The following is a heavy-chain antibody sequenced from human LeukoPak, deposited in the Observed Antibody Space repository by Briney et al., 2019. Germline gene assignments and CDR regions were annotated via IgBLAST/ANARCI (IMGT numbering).Heavy chain of an antibody. CDR1: GGSISSSSYY. CDR2: IYYSGST. V-gene: IGHV4-39*02. CDR3: ARDRSGGSGSYYLYGMGV. D-gene: IGHD3-10*01. Sequence: PSETLSLTCTVSGGSISSSSYYWGWIRQPPGKGLEWIGSIYYSGSTYYNPSLKSRVTISVDTSKNQFSLKLSSVTAADTAVYYCARDRSGGSGSYYLYGMGVWGQGTTVTVSS. J-gene: IGHJ6*02.